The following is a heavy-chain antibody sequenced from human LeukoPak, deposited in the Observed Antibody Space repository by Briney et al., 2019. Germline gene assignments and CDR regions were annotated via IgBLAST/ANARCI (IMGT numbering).Heavy chain of an antibody. CDR1: GFTFSSYA. D-gene: IGHD3-10*01. CDR3: ARLGPMVRGPPGPMDV. V-gene: IGHV3-23*01. J-gene: IGHJ6*02. Sequence: GSLRLSCAASGFTFSSYAMSWVRQAPGKGLEWVSAISGSGGSTYYADSVKGRFTISRDNSKNTLYLQMNSLRAEDTAVYYCARLGPMVRGPPGPMDVWGQGITVTVSS. CDR2: ISGSGGST.